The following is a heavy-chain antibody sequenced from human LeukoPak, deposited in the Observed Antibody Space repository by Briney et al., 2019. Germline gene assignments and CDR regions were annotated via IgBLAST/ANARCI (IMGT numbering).Heavy chain of an antibody. CDR3: ARGVWVVVPAPSLGWFDP. CDR2: IYHSGST. V-gene: IGHV4-59*12. CDR1: GGSISSYY. J-gene: IGHJ5*02. D-gene: IGHD2-2*01. Sequence: SETLSLTCTVSGGSISSYYWSWIRQPPGKGLEWIGYIYHSGSTYYNPSLKSRVTISVDRSKNQFSLKLSSVTAADTAVYYCARGVWVVVPAPSLGWFDPWGQGTLVTVSS.